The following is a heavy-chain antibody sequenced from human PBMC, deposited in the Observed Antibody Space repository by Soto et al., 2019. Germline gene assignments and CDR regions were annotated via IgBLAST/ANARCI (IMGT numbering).Heavy chain of an antibody. Sequence: QVQLVQSGAEVRQPASSVKVSCKTSGGTSSSYAISWVRQAHGQGLEWMGGIVPIVDTSTYAQKFQGRVTITADESTSTVYMELSSLRSDHTAVYYCVRVVAIPGYPDNWGQGTLVTVSS. CDR2: IVPIVDTS. J-gene: IGHJ4*02. CDR1: GGTSSSYA. V-gene: IGHV1-69*12. CDR3: VRVVAIPGYPDN. D-gene: IGHD5-12*01.